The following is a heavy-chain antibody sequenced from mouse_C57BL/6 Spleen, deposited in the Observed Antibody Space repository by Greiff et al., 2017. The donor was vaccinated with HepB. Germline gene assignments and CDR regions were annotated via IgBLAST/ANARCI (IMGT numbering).Heavy chain of an antibody. J-gene: IGHJ4*01. CDR2: ISDGGSYT. CDR1: GFTFSSYA. V-gene: IGHV5-4*01. Sequence: EVKLMESGGGLVKPGGSLKLSCAASGFTFSSYAMSWVRQTPEKRLEWVATISDGGSYTYYPDNVKGRFTISRDNAKNNLYLQMSHLKSEDTAMYYCARDYYGSSYEYAMDYWGQGTSVTVSS. CDR3: ARDYYGSSYEYAMDY. D-gene: IGHD1-1*01.